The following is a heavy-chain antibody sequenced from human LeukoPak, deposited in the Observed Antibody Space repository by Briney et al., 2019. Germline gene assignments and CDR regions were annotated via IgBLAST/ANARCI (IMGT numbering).Heavy chain of an antibody. V-gene: IGHV4-59*01. CDR3: TRVYQSAEYYFDY. J-gene: IGHJ4*02. D-gene: IGHD2-2*01. Sequence: SETLSLTCTVSGGSIDSYYWSWIRQPPGKGLEWIGYIYYTGSTEYHPSLKSRVTISLDTSKNQFSLKLTSVTAADTAVYYCTRVYQSAEYYFDYWGQGNLVSVSS. CDR1: GGSIDSYY. CDR2: IYYTGST.